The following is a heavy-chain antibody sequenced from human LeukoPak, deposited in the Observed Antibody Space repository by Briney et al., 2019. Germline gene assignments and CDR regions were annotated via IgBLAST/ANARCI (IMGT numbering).Heavy chain of an antibody. CDR1: GFNFSSYA. CDR2: ISGSGGST. V-gene: IGHV3-23*01. CDR3: AKADSSGWTRNYGMDV. D-gene: IGHD6-19*01. J-gene: IGHJ6*02. Sequence: GGSLRLSCAASGFNFSSYAMSWVRQAPGKGLEWVSGISGSGGSTYHADSVKGRFTISRDNSKNTLNLQLNSLRAEDAAVYYCAKADSSGWTRNYGMDVWGQGTTVTVSS.